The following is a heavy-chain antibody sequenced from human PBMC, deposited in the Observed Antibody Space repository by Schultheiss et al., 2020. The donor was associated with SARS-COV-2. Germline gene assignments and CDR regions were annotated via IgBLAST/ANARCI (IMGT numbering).Heavy chain of an antibody. J-gene: IGHJ4*02. CDR2: FYYSGRT. CDR3: ARSDRRGAAAGRFDY. CDR1: GGSINNYY. Sequence: SETLSLTCTVSGGSINNYYWSWIRQSPGKGLEWIAYFYYSGRTNYNPSLKSRLTISVDTSKNQFSLKLSSVTAADTAVYYCARSDRRGAAAGRFDYWGQGTLVTVSS. D-gene: IGHD6-13*01. V-gene: IGHV4-59*12.